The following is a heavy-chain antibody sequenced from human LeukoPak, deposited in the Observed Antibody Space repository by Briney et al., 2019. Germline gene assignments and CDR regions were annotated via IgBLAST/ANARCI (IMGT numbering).Heavy chain of an antibody. D-gene: IGHD2-2*01. CDR3: AKAVGYCSSTSCPKGYFQH. CDR1: GFTFSSYW. V-gene: IGHV3-7*01. J-gene: IGHJ1*01. Sequence: PGGSLRLSCAASGFTFSSYWMTWVRQAPGKGLEWVANIKQDGSEKYYVDSVKGRFTISRDNSKNTLYLQMNSLRAEDTAVYYCAKAVGYCSSTSCPKGYFQHWGQGTLVTVSS. CDR2: IKQDGSEK.